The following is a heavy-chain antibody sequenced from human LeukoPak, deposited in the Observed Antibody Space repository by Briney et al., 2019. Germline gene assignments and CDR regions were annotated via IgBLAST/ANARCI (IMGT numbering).Heavy chain of an antibody. V-gene: IGHV1-24*01. D-gene: IGHD3-9*01. Sequence: ASVKVSCKVSGYTLTELSMHWARQAPGKGLEWMGGFDPEDGETIYAQKFQGRVTMTEDTSTDTAYMELSSLRSEDTAVYYCATAQLRYFDWLPFDYWGQGTLVTVSS. CDR2: FDPEDGET. CDR1: GYTLTELS. J-gene: IGHJ4*02. CDR3: ATAQLRYFDWLPFDY.